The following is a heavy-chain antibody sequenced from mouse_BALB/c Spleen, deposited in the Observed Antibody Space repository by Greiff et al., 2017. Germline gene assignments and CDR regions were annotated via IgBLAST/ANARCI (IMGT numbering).Heavy chain of an antibody. CDR1: GFTFSSFG. CDR3: ARYDDYDEGGAMDY. Sequence: EVMLVESGGGLVQPGGSRKLSCAASGFTFSSFGMHWVRQAPEKGLEWVAYISSGSSTIYYADTVKGRFTISRDNPKNTLFLQMTSLRSEDTAMYYCARYDDYDEGGAMDYWGQGTSVTVSS. V-gene: IGHV5-17*02. D-gene: IGHD2-4*01. CDR2: ISSGSSTI. J-gene: IGHJ4*01.